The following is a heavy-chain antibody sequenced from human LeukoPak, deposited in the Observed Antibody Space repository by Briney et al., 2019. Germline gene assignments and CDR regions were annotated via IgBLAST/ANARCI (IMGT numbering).Heavy chain of an antibody. CDR1: GFTFGDRA. CDR2: IRSKAYRGTT. Sequence: HPGRSLRLSCTGSGFTFGDRAMSWVRQAPGKGLEWVGFIRSKAYRGTTEYAASVKGRFTISRDDSASIAYLQMNSLRTEDTAVYYCARGPIQLWIHNAMDVWGQGTTVTVSS. J-gene: IGHJ6*02. D-gene: IGHD5-18*01. V-gene: IGHV3-49*04. CDR3: ARGPIQLWIHNAMDV.